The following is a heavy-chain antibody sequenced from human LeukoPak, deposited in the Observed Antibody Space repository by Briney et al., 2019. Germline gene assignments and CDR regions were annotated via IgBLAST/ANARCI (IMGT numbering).Heavy chain of an antibody. V-gene: IGHV1-18*01. D-gene: IGHD6-6*01. CDR2: IGAYNGNT. CDR3: ARDRRSSSSNSILFDY. Sequence: ASVKVSCKASGYTVTNYGVSWVRQAPGQGLEWMGWIGAYNGNTNYAQKLQGRVTMTTDTSTSTAYMELRGLRSDDTAVYYCARDRRSSSSNSILFDYWGQGTTVTVSS. J-gene: IGHJ4*03. CDR1: GYTVTNYG.